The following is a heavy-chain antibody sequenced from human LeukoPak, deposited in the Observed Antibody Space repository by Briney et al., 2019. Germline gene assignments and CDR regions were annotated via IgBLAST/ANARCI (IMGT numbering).Heavy chain of an antibody. CDR1: GINVSTNY. V-gene: IGHV3-66*02. D-gene: IGHD6-13*01. CDR3: VSSSGQQLIPYDY. Sequence: GGSLRLSCAASGINVSTNYMTWIRQAPGKGREWGSLIYGGGAAYYAESVRGRFIISRDNSKNTLFLQMNSLRAEDTAVYYCVSSSGQQLIPYDYWGQGTHVAVSS. CDR2: IYGGGAA. J-gene: IGHJ4*02.